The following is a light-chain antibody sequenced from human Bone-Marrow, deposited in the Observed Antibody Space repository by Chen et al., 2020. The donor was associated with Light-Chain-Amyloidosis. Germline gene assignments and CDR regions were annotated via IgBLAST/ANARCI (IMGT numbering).Light chain of an antibody. Sequence: SYELPPPPSVSVSPGQTARITCSGDDLPRKYAYWYQQKPGQAPVLVIHRDTERPSGISERFSGSSSGTTATLTISGVQAEDEADYHCQSADSSGTYEVIFGGGTKLTVL. CDR1: DLPRKY. CDR2: RDT. J-gene: IGLJ2*01. CDR3: QSADSSGTYEVI. V-gene: IGLV3-25*03.